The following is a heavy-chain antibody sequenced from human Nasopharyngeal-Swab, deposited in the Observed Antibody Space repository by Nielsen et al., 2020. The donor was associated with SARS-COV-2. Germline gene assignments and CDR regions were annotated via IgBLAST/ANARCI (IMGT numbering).Heavy chain of an antibody. J-gene: IGHJ6*03. D-gene: IGHD2-2*01. CDR3: ARGLSGVVPAPILGLGPFYSYYYMDV. CDR2: INHSGST. CDR1: GGSFTSYY. Sequence: SATLSLTCVVYGGSFTSYYWGWIRQPPGKGLEWIAEINHSGSTHYNPSLKSRVTISLDTSKNQFSLKLSSLTAADTAVYYCARGLSGVVPAPILGLGPFYSYYYMDVWGKGTTVTVSS. V-gene: IGHV4-34*01.